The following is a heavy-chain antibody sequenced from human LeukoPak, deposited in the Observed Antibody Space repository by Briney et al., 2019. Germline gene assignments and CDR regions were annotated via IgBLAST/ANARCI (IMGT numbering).Heavy chain of an antibody. J-gene: IGHJ5*02. Sequence: GGSQRLSCAASGFTVSSNYMSWVRQAPGKGLEWVSVIYSGGSTYYADSVKGRFTISRDNSKNTLYLQMNSLRAEDTAVYYCARDHCSSTSCYGDNWFDPWGQGTLVTVSS. V-gene: IGHV3-53*01. CDR1: GFTVSSNY. D-gene: IGHD2-2*01. CDR3: ARDHCSSTSCYGDNWFDP. CDR2: IYSGGST.